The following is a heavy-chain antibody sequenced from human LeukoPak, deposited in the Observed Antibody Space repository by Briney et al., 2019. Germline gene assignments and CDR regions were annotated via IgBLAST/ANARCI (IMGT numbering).Heavy chain of an antibody. CDR1: GGTFSSYA. Sequence: RASVKVSCKASGGTFSSYAISWVRQAPGQGLGWMGGIIPIFGTANYAQKFQGRVTITADKSTSTAYMELSSLRSEDTAVYYCARENYGSGSYDYWGQETLVTVSS. CDR2: IIPIFGTA. D-gene: IGHD3-10*01. V-gene: IGHV1-69*06. J-gene: IGHJ4*02. CDR3: ARENYGSGSYDY.